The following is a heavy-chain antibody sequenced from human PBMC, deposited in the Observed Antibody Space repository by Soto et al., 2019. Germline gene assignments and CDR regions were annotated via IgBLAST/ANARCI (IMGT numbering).Heavy chain of an antibody. V-gene: IGHV4-59*08. Sequence: QGQLQESGPGLVKPSETLSLTCTVSGGSISSYYWSWIRQPPGKGLEWIGYIYYSGSTNYNPSLKSRVTISVDTSKNQFSLKLSSVTAADTAVYYCARHVSWPYCSSTSCPLYYYMDVWGKGTTVTVSS. CDR1: GGSISSYY. CDR3: ARHVSWPYCSSTSCPLYYYMDV. D-gene: IGHD2-2*01. J-gene: IGHJ6*03. CDR2: IYYSGST.